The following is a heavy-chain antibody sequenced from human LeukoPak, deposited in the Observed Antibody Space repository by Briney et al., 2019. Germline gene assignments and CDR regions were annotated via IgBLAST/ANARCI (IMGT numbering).Heavy chain of an antibody. CDR3: ARGVPAAVGGYYYYYMDV. CDR2: IYTSGST. D-gene: IGHD2-2*01. Sequence: SETLSLTCTVSGGSISSYYWSWIRQPAGKGLEWIGRIYTSGSTNYNPSLKSRVTMSVDTSKNQFSLKLSSVTAADTAVYYCARGVPAAVGGYYYYYMDVWGKGTTVTVSS. CDR1: GGSISSYY. J-gene: IGHJ6*03. V-gene: IGHV4-4*07.